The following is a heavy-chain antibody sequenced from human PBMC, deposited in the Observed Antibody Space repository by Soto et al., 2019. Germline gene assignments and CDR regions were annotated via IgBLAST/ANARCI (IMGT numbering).Heavy chain of an antibody. CDR2: IIPIFGTA. D-gene: IGHD6-19*01. V-gene: IGHV1-69*13. J-gene: IGHJ1*01. CDR3: ARGPYSSGWISRAEYFQH. CDR1: GGTFSSYA. Sequence: GASVKVSCKASGGTFSSYAISWVRQAPGQGLEWMGGIIPIFGTANYAQKFQGRVTITADESTSTAYMELSSLRSEDTAVYYCARGPYSSGWISRAEYFQHWGQGTLVIVSS.